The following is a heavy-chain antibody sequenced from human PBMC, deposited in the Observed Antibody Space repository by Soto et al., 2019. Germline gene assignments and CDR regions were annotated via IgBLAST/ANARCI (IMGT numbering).Heavy chain of an antibody. Sequence: QVQLVQSGAEVKKPGASVKVSCKASGYTFTDHYIHWVRQAPGQGLEWMGWINSNSGGTNSAQKFQGRVTMTRDTSISTAYMELTRLRSDDTAMYYSARDSPSLAYCGGDCYSIDYWGQGTLVTVSS. D-gene: IGHD2-21*02. CDR3: ARDSPSLAYCGGDCYSIDY. J-gene: IGHJ4*02. V-gene: IGHV1-2*02. CDR1: GYTFTDHY. CDR2: INSNSGGT.